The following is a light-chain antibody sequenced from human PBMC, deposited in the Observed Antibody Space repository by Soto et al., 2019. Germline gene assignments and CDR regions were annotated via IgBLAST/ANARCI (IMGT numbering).Light chain of an antibody. CDR2: KAS. J-gene: IGKJ5*01. CDR3: QQYNSYPIT. CDR1: QSISDW. V-gene: IGKV1-5*03. Sequence: DIQMTQSPSTLSASVGDRVTITCRASQSISDWLAWYQQKPGKAPKLLIYKASGLESGVPSRFSGSGSGTEFNLTITSLQPDDCATYYCQQYNSYPITFGQGTRLEIK.